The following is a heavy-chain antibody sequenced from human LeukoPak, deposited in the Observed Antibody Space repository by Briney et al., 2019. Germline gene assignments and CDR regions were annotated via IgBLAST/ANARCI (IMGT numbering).Heavy chain of an antibody. D-gene: IGHD3-16*01. Sequence: PGGSLRLSCAASGLTVSSNYMSWVRQAPGKGLEWVSVIYGAGSTYSADSVKGRFTISRDNSKNTLYLQMNSLRAEDTAVYYCVSPSKGAYYGMDVWGQGTTVTVSS. V-gene: IGHV3-53*01. CDR2: IYGAGST. CDR1: GLTVSSNY. J-gene: IGHJ6*02. CDR3: VSPSKGAYYGMDV.